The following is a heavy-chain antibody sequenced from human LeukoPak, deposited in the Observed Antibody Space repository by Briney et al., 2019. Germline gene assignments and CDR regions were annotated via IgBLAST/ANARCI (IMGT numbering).Heavy chain of an antibody. D-gene: IGHD3-22*01. CDR3: AVGGYDTTGYRVGMDY. V-gene: IGHV4-59*12. CDR1: GGSISSYY. Sequence: PSETLSLTCTVSGGSISSYYWSWIRQPPGKGLEWIGYIYYSGSTNYNPSLKSRVTISVDTSKNQLSLKLSSVTAADTAVYYCAVGGYDTTGYRVGMDYWGQGTLVTVSS. CDR2: IYYSGST. J-gene: IGHJ4*02.